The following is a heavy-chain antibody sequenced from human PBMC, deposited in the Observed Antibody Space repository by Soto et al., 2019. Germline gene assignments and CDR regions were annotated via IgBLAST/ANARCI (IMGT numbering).Heavy chain of an antibody. J-gene: IGHJ4*02. Sequence: EVHLLESGGGLVQRGESLRLSCAASGFSFIDFAMSWVRQAPGKGLEWVSAISGSGHNTYYTESLKGRFTISRDNSKNTLSLQVKSLRAEDTAVYYCARDGTHYDFWSGLLRQVPYFDYWGQGTLVTVSS. V-gene: IGHV3-23*01. CDR1: GFSFIDFA. CDR2: ISGSGHNT. D-gene: IGHD3-3*01. CDR3: ARDGTHYDFWSGLLRQVPYFDY.